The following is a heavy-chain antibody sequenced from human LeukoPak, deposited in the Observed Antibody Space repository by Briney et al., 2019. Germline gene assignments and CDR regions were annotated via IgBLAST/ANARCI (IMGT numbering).Heavy chain of an antibody. CDR1: EFSVGSNY. Sequence: GGSLRLSCAASEFSVGSNYMTWVRQAPGKGLEWVSLIYSGGSTYYADSVKGRFTISRDNSKNTLYLQMNSLRAEDMAVYYCAKDHSDYDSDFDYWGQGTLVTVSS. CDR3: AKDHSDYDSDFDY. CDR2: IYSGGST. V-gene: IGHV3-66*01. D-gene: IGHD5-12*01. J-gene: IGHJ4*02.